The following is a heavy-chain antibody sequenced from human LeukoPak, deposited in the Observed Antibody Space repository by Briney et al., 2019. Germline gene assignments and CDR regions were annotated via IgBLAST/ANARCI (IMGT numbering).Heavy chain of an antibody. V-gene: IGHV1-2*02. CDR3: TREDY. J-gene: IGHJ4*02. CDR2: INANSGGT. CDR1: GYTFTGYY. Sequence: ASVKVSCKTSGYTFTGYYIHWVRQAPGQGLEWMGWINANSGGTIYAQKFQGRVTMTRDTSIRTAYMELSRLTSDDTAVYYCTREDYWGQGTLVTVSS.